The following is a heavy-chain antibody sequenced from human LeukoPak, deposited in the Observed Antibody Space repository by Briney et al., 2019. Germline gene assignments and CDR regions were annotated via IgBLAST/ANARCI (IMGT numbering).Heavy chain of an antibody. J-gene: IGHJ4*02. V-gene: IGHV3-48*01. CDR2: ISSTSTFT. CDR3: ARGYNHQIAAANDY. D-gene: IGHD6-13*01. CDR1: GFTFSSYS. Sequence: GGSLRLSCAASGFTFSSYSMNWVRQAPGKGLEWVAFISSTSTFTYYADSVKGRFTISRDNAKNSLFLQMNSLRVEDTAIYYCARGYNHQIAAANDYWGQGALVTVSS.